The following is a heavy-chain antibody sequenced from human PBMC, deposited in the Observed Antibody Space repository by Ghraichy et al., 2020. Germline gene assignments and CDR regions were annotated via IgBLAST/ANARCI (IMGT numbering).Heavy chain of an antibody. J-gene: IGHJ5*02. Sequence: SETLSLTCAVYGGSFSGYYWSWIRQPPGKGLEWIGEINHSGSTNYNPSLKSRATISVDTSKNQFSLKLSSVTAADTAVYYCARGVAGAAQNNWFDPWGQGTLVTVSS. CDR1: GGSFSGYY. CDR3: ARGVAGAAQNNWFDP. CDR2: INHSGST. D-gene: IGHD6-19*01. V-gene: IGHV4-34*01.